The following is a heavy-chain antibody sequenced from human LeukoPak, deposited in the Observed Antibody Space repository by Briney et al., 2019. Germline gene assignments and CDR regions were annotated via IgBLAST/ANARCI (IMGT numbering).Heavy chain of an antibody. V-gene: IGHV3-23*01. D-gene: IGHD3-22*01. J-gene: IGHJ4*02. Sequence: GGSLRLSCAASGFTFSSYAMSWVRQAPGKGLEWVSAISGRGGSTYYADSVKGRFTISGDNSKNTLYLQMNSLRAEDTAVYYCANGHYYDSSGYMWDWGQGTLVTVSS. CDR1: GFTFSSYA. CDR2: ISGRGGST. CDR3: ANGHYYDSSGYMWD.